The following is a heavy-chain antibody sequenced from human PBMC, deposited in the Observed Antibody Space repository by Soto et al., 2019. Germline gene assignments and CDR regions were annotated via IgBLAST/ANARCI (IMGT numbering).Heavy chain of an antibody. CDR3: AKDLDADSSSWYAEYFQH. CDR2: ISGSGGST. Sequence: GGSLRLSCAASGFTFSSYAMSWVRQAPGKGLEWVSAISGSGGSTYYADSVKGRFTISRDNSKNTLYLQMNSLRAEDTAVYYCAKDLDADSSSWYAEYFQHWGQGTLVTVSS. J-gene: IGHJ1*01. V-gene: IGHV3-23*01. CDR1: GFTFSSYA. D-gene: IGHD6-13*01.